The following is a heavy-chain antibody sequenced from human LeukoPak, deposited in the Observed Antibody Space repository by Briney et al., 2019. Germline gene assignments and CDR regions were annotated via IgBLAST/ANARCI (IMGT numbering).Heavy chain of an antibody. Sequence: SVKVSCKASGGTFSSYAISWVRQAPGQGLEWMGGIIPILGIANYAQKSQGRVTITADKSASTAYMELSSLRSEDTAVYYCAREGDGYNYDNWFDPWGQGTLVTVSS. CDR1: GGTFSSYA. CDR2: IIPILGIA. D-gene: IGHD5-24*01. J-gene: IGHJ5*02. CDR3: AREGDGYNYDNWFDP. V-gene: IGHV1-69*04.